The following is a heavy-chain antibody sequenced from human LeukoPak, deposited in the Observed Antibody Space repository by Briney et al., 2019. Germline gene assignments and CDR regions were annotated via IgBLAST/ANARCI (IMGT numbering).Heavy chain of an antibody. J-gene: IGHJ4*02. CDR3: ARSLFSWSGYYGSGSYLLGDFFFDY. V-gene: IGHV4-4*07. CDR1: GGSISSYY. Sequence: SETLSLTCTVSGGSISSYYWSWIRQPAGKGLEWIGRIYTSGSTNYNPSLKSRVTMSVDTSKNQFSLKLSSVTAADTAVYYCARSLFSWSGYYGSGSYLLGDFFFDYWGQGTLVTVSS. CDR2: IYTSGST. D-gene: IGHD3-10*01.